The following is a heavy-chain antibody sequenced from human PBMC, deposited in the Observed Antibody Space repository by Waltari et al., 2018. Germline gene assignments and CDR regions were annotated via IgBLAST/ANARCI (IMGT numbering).Heavy chain of an antibody. V-gene: IGHV4-38-2*01. J-gene: IGHJ6*02. Sequence: QVQLQESGPGLVKPSETLSLTCAVSGYSISSGYYWGWIRQPPGKGLEWIGGIYHSGSTYYNPSLKSRVTISVDTSKNQFSLKLSSVTAADTAVYYCARATKSKRGYCGGDCYKNYYYGMDVCGQGTTVTVSS. D-gene: IGHD2-21*01. CDR1: GYSISSGYY. CDR3: ARATKSKRGYCGGDCYKNYYYGMDV. CDR2: IYHSGST.